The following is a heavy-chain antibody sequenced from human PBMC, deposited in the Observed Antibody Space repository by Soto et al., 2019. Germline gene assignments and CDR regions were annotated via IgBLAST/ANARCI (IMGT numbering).Heavy chain of an antibody. CDR2: ISYDGSNK. D-gene: IGHD6-13*01. V-gene: IGHV3-30*18. J-gene: IGHJ6*02. Sequence: QVQLVESGGGVVQPGRSLRLSCAASGFTFSSYGMHWVRQAPGKGLEWVAVISYDGSNKYYVDSVKGRFTISRDNSKNTLYLQMNSLRAEDTAVYYCAKDFGSSWYYYGMDVWGQGTTVTVSS. CDR1: GFTFSSYG. CDR3: AKDFGSSWYYYGMDV.